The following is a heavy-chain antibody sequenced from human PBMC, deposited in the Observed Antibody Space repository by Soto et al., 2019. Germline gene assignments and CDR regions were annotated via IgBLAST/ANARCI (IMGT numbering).Heavy chain of an antibody. V-gene: IGHV4-61*01. D-gene: IGHD6-19*01. Sequence: PETLSLTCPVSGGSVSSATYFWSWVRQPPGGGLEWIAYILHSGSSMYNPSLKSRVTISLSTSKTQFSLGLTSVTAADTAVYYCARGMYKSGWNLDLWGQGIVVTVSS. CDR3: ARGMYKSGWNLDL. CDR2: ILHSGSS. J-gene: IGHJ5*02. CDR1: GGSVSSATYF.